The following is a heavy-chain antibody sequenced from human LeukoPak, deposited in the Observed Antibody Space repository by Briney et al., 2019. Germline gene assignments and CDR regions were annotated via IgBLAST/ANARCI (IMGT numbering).Heavy chain of an antibody. J-gene: IGHJ4*02. CDR1: GGSISSYY. V-gene: IGHV4-59*12. D-gene: IGHD4-23*01. CDR2: IYYSGST. Sequence: KPSETLSLTCTVSGGSISSYYWSWIRQPPGKGLEWIGYIYYSGSTNYNPSLKSRVTISVDTSKNQFSLKLSSVTAADTAVYYCARGFGSRYGGTNGQYYFDYWGQGTLVTVSS. CDR3: ARGFGSRYGGTNGQYYFDY.